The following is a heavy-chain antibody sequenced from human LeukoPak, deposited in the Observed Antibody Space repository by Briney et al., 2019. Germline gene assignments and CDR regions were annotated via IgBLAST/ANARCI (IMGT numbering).Heavy chain of an antibody. CDR3: AKAHSGSYYFYFDY. J-gene: IGHJ4*02. D-gene: IGHD1-26*01. V-gene: IGHV3-23*01. CDR2: ISGSGGST. CDR1: GFTFSSYA. Sequence: GGSLRLSCAASGFTFSSYAMSWVHQAPGKGLEWVSAISGSGGSTYYADSVKGRFTISRDNSKNTLYLQMNSLRAEDTAVYYCAKAHSGSYYFYFDYWGQGTLVTVSS.